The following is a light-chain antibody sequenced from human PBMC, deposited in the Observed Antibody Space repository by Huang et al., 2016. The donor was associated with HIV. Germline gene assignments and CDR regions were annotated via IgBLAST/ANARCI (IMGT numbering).Light chain of an antibody. J-gene: IGKJ2*01. CDR3: QQSYITPRT. CDR2: STS. Sequence: DIQMTQSPSSLSASVGDRVTITCRTSEGISTYLNWYQQKPGKAPTLLIYSTSRLQSGVPSRFSGSGSGTHFRHTISSLQPEDFATYYCQQSYITPRTFGQGTKLDIK. CDR1: EGISTY. V-gene: IGKV1-39*01.